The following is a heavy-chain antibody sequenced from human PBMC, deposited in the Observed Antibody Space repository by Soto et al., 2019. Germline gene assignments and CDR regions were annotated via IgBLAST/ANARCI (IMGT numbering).Heavy chain of an antibody. V-gene: IGHV1-69*13. CDR2: IIPIFGTA. D-gene: IGHD3-10*01. CDR1: GGTFSSNA. Sequence: SVKVSCKASGGTFSSNAISWVRQAPGQGLEWMGGIIPIFGTANYAQKFQGRVTITADESTSTAYMELSSLRSEDTAVYYCARDKAGRRFGQLLGGMDVWGQGTTVTVSS. J-gene: IGHJ6*02. CDR3: ARDKAGRRFGQLLGGMDV.